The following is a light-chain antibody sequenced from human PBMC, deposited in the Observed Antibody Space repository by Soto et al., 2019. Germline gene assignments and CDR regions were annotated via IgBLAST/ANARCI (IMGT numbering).Light chain of an antibody. CDR1: HTISSSY. V-gene: IGKV3-15*01. CDR2: GAS. J-gene: IGKJ5*01. CDR3: QQRYDWPPIT. Sequence: EIVLTQSPGTLSLSPGERATLSCRASHTISSSYLAWYQQKPGQAPRLLIYGASTRATGIPARFSGSGSGTEFTLTISSLQSEDFAVYYCQQRYDWPPITFGQGTRLEIK.